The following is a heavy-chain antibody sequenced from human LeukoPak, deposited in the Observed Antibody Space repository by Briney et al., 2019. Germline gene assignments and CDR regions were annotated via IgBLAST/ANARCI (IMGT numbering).Heavy chain of an antibody. CDR1: GGSISSSSYY. V-gene: IGHV4-39*07. CDR2: IYYSGST. D-gene: IGHD3-3*01. Sequence: SETLSLTCTVSGGSISSSSYYWGWIRQPPGKGLEWIGSIYYSGSTYYNPSLKSRVTISVDTSKNQFSLKLGSVTAADTAVYYCAREVTFGVVIKRYYFDYWGQGTLVTVSS. CDR3: AREVTFGVVIKRYYFDY. J-gene: IGHJ4*02.